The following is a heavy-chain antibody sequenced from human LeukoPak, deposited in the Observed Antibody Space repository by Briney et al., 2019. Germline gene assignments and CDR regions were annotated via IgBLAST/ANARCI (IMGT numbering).Heavy chain of an antibody. J-gene: IGHJ5*02. CDR2: INHSGST. V-gene: IGHV4-34*01. Sequence: SETLSLTCAVYGGSFSGYYWSWIRQPPGKGLEWIGEINHSGSTNYNPSLKSRVTISVDTSKNQFSLKLSSVTAADTAVYYCARGAGSFGVFGSRYQYNWFEPGGQGTLVTV. CDR1: GGSFSGYY. CDR3: ARGAGSFGVFGSRYQYNWFEP. D-gene: IGHD6-13*01.